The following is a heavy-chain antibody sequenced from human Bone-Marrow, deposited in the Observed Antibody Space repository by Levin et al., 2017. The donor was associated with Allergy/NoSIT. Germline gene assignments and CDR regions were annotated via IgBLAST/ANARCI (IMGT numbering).Heavy chain of an antibody. V-gene: IGHV3-30*04. J-gene: IGHJ4*02. D-gene: IGHD1-1*01. CDR2: ISFDGRNG. Sequence: GSLRLSCAASGFTFSSYPMHWVRQAPGKGPDWVAAISFDGRNGYYADSVKGRFTISRDNSKNTLYLQMSSLTVEDTAVYYCARDPSHKQLGPFDSWGQGTLVTVSS. CDR3: ARDPSHKQLGPFDS. CDR1: GFTFSSYP.